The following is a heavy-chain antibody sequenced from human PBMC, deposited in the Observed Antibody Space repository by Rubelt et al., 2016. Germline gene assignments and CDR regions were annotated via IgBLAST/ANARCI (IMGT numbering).Heavy chain of an antibody. Sequence: QVQLVQSGAEVKKPGASVRVSCKAYGDTFSDYYMHWVRQAPGQGLEWMGWINPNSGGTNYAQKFQGRVTVSSGSASAPTLFPLVSCEXXXSXXSXXXXGCLAXXF. CDR3: XXGCLAXXF. V-gene: IGHV1-2*02. D-gene: IGHD3-10*01. CDR1: GDTFSDYY. J-gene: IGHJ1*01. CDR2: INPNSGGT.